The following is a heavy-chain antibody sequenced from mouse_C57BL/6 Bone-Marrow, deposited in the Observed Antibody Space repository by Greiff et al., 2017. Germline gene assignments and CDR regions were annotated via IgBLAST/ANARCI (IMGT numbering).Heavy chain of an antibody. J-gene: IGHJ3*01. CDR1: GFTFSDYY. D-gene: IGHD2-4*01. Sequence: EVKLVESGGGLVQPGGSLKLSCAASGFTFSDYYMYWVRQTPEKRLEWVAYISNGGGSTYYPDTVKGRFTISRDNAKNTLYLQMSRLKSEDTAMYYCARSYDYGAWFAYWGQGTLVTVSA. CDR2: ISNGGGST. V-gene: IGHV5-12*01. CDR3: ARSYDYGAWFAY.